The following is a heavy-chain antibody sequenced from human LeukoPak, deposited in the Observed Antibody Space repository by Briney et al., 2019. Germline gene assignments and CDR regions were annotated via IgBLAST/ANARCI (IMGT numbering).Heavy chain of an antibody. CDR1: IGSISNYY. Sequence: SETLSLTCTVSIGSISNYYWSWIRQPPGKGLEWIGYISYSGSTKYNPSLKSRVTISVDTSKNQVSLKLSSVTAADTAMYYCARDSYNYGSGSLDYWGRGTLVTVCS. CDR2: ISYSGST. V-gene: IGHV4-59*01. CDR3: ARDSYNYGSGSLDY. J-gene: IGHJ4*02. D-gene: IGHD5-18*01.